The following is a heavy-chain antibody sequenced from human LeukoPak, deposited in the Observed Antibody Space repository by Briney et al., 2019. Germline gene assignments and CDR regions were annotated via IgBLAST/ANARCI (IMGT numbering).Heavy chain of an antibody. CDR3: ARVPDTAMVTAAFDI. CDR2: IYYSGST. V-gene: IGHV4-59*01. J-gene: IGHJ3*02. Sequence: PSETLSLTCTVSGGPISSYYWSWIRQPPGKGLEWIGYIYYSGSTNYNPSLKSRVTISVDTSKNQFSLKLSSVTAADTAVYYCARVPDTAMVTAAFDIWGQGTMVTVSS. D-gene: IGHD5-18*01. CDR1: GGPISSYY.